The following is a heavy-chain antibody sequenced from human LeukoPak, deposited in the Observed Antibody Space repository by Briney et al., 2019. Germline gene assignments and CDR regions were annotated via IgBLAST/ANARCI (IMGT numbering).Heavy chain of an antibody. CDR3: AGWDTYYYYYYMDV. J-gene: IGHJ6*03. Sequence: SETLSLTCAVYGGSFSGYYWSWIRQPPGKGLEWIGEINHSGSTNYNPSLKSRVTISVDTSKNQFSLKLSSVTAADTAVYYCAGWDTYYYYYYMDVWGKGTTVTISS. V-gene: IGHV4-34*01. CDR1: GGSFSGYY. D-gene: IGHD5-18*01. CDR2: INHSGST.